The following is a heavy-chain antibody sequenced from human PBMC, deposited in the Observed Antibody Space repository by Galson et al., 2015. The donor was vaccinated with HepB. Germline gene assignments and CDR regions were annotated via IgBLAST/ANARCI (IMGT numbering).Heavy chain of an antibody. D-gene: IGHD6-19*01. CDR2: ISTQNGNT. CDR1: GYTFTTYG. Sequence: SVKVSCKASGYTFTTYGIDIVRQAPGQGLEWMGWISTQNGNTDYAHKVQDRVTMTTDTSTSTAYMELSSLRSDDTAVYYCARDRGIAVIPGVREEDNRFDSWGQGTLVTVSS. CDR3: ARDRGIAVIPGVREEDNRFDS. V-gene: IGHV1-18*01. J-gene: IGHJ5*01.